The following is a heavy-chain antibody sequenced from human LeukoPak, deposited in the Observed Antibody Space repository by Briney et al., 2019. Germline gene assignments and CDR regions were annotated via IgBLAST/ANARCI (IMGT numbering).Heavy chain of an antibody. CDR3: ARVRATSGTTDY. Sequence: PSETLSLTGTVSGGSISNYYWTWIRQPAGKGLEWIGRIHSSGSTNYNPSLKSRVTMSVDTSKNQFSLKVTSVTAADTAVYYCARVRATSGTTDYWGQGTLVTVSS. CDR2: IHSSGST. V-gene: IGHV4-4*07. D-gene: IGHD1/OR15-1a*01. CDR1: GGSISNYY. J-gene: IGHJ4*02.